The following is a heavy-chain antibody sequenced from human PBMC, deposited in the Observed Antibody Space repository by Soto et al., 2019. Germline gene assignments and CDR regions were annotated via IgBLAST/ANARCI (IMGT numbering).Heavy chain of an antibody. D-gene: IGHD4-17*01. CDR2: IIPIFGTA. CDR1: GGTFSSAA. J-gene: IGHJ4*02. Sequence: QVQLVQSGAEVKKPGSSVKVSCKASGGTFSSAAISWVRQAPGQGLEWRGGIIPIFGTANYAQKFEGRVTITADESTSTDYMELSSLRSEDTAVYYCARDHPTGRDYFDYWGQGALVTVSS. CDR3: ARDHPTGRDYFDY. V-gene: IGHV1-69*01.